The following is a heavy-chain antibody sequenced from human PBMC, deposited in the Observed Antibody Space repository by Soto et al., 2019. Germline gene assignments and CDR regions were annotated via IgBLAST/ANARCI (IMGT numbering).Heavy chain of an antibody. Sequence: GESLKISCKGSGYNFNTYWIDWVRQVPGKGLEWMGIIYPGDSDNKYSPSFQGQVTISVDKSTNTAYLQWSSLKASDTAIYYCARPQELGSRYIGADVWGQGTTVTVSS. CDR3: ARPQELGSRYIGADV. CDR1: GYNFNTYW. V-gene: IGHV5-51*01. J-gene: IGHJ6*02. CDR2: IYPGDSDN. D-gene: IGHD1-20*01.